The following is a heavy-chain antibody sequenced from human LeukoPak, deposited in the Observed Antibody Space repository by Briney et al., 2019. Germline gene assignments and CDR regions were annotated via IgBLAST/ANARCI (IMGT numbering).Heavy chain of an antibody. V-gene: IGHV1-2*06. D-gene: IGHD4-23*01. CDR3: ARPTGGSSPAYYYYMDV. CDR1: GYTFTGYY. Sequence: ASVKVSCKASGYTFTGYYMHWVRQAPGQGLEWMGRINPNGGGTNYAQKFQGRVTMTWDTSISTAYMELSRLRSDDTAVYYCARPTGGSSPAYYYYMDVWGKGTTVTVSS. CDR2: INPNGGGT. J-gene: IGHJ6*03.